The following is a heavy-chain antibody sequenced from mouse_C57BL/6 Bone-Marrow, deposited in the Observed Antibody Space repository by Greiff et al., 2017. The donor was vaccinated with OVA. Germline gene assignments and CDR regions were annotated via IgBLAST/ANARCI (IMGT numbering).Heavy chain of an antibody. V-gene: IGHV1-61*01. CDR3: ARNDYDYFDY. CDR2: IYPPDSET. D-gene: IGHD2-4*01. Sequence: QVQRQQPGAELVRPGSSVKLSCKASGYTFTSYWMDWVKQRPGQGLEWIGNIYPPDSETHYNQKFKDKATLTVDKSSITAYMQLSSLTSEAAAVDYCARNDYDYFDYWGQGTTLTVSS. CDR1: GYTFTSYW. J-gene: IGHJ2*01.